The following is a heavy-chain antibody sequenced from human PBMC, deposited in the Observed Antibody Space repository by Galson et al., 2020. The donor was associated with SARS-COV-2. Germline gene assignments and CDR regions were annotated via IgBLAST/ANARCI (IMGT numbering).Heavy chain of an antibody. J-gene: IGHJ6*02. CDR1: GFTFSNYD. D-gene: IGHD2-21*02. V-gene: IGHV3-30*18. CDR3: AKDVLYCGGDCCSGDYYYGMDV. Sequence: TGGYLRLSCAASGFTFSNYDMHWARQAPGKGLEWVAAISHDGSNKYYADSVTGRFTIHRDNSKNTLYLQMNSLRAEDTAVYYCAKDVLYCGGDCCSGDYYYGMDVWGQGTTVTVSS. CDR2: ISHDGSNK.